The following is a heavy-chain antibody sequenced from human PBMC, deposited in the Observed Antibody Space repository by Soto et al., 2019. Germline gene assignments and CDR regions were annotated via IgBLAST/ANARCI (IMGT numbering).Heavy chain of an antibody. V-gene: IGHV4-31*03. Sequence: QVQLQESGPGLVKPSQTLSLTCTVSGGSISSGGYYWSWIRQHPGKGLEWIGYIYYSGSTYYNPSLKDRVTLSVDTSKNQFSLKLSSVTAADTAVYYCARSRMTTVTTSHFQHWGQGTLVTVSS. CDR2: IYYSGST. D-gene: IGHD4-17*01. CDR3: ARSRMTTVTTSHFQH. CDR1: GGSISSGGYY. J-gene: IGHJ1*01.